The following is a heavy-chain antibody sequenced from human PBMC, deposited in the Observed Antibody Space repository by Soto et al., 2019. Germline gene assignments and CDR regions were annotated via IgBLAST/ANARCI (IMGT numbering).Heavy chain of an antibody. J-gene: IGHJ6*02. Sequence: SVKVSCKASGGTFSSYAISWVRQAPGQGLEWMGGIIPIFGTANYAQKFQGRVTITADESTSTAYMELSSLRSEDTAVYYCARSGPIATGYSPYYYYGMDVWGQGTTVTVSS. CDR2: IIPIFGTA. D-gene: IGHD3-9*01. V-gene: IGHV1-69*13. CDR1: GGTFSSYA. CDR3: ARSGPIATGYSPYYYYGMDV.